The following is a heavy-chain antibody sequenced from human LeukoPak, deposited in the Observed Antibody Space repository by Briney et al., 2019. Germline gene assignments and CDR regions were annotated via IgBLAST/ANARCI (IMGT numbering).Heavy chain of an antibody. J-gene: IGHJ4*02. CDR2: IYTGGNT. Sequence: GESLRLSCAASGFTVDSNYLSWVRQAPGKGLEWVSTIYTGGNTYYADSVKGRFTISRDNSKNTLYLQMNSLRAEDTAVYYCAKGDSTTDYWGQGTLVTVSS. CDR1: GFTVDSNY. CDR3: AKGDSTTDY. D-gene: IGHD2-2*01. V-gene: IGHV3-53*01.